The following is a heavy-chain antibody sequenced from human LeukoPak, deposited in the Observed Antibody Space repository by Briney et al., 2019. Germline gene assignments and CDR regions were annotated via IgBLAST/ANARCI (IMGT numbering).Heavy chain of an antibody. Sequence: SETLSLTCAVYGGSFSGYYWSWIRQPPGKGLEWIGEINHSGSTNYNPSLKSRVTISVDTSKNQFSLKLSSVTAADTAVYYCARGATTMVRGVIHLYYYYYMDVWGKGTTVTVSS. J-gene: IGHJ6*03. CDR3: ARGATTMVRGVIHLYYYYYMDV. CDR1: GGSFSGYY. V-gene: IGHV4-34*01. D-gene: IGHD3-10*01. CDR2: INHSGST.